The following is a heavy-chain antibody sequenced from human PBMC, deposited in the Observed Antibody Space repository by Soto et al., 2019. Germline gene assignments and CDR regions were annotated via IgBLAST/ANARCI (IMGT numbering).Heavy chain of an antibody. J-gene: IGHJ3*02. CDR3: ARATTGTTHDAFDI. CDR2: IYYSGST. V-gene: IGHV4-31*03. D-gene: IGHD1-1*01. CDR1: GGSISSGGYY. Sequence: RSLTCTVSGGSISSGGYYWSWIRQHPGKGLEWIGYIYYSGSTYYNPSLKSRVTISVDTSKNQFSLKLSSVTAADTAVYYCARATTGTTHDAFDIWGQGTMVTVSS.